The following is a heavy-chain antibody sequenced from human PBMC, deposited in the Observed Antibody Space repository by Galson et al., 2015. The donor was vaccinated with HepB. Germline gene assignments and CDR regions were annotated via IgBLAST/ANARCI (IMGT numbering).Heavy chain of an antibody. V-gene: IGHV1-69*06. CDR2: IIPIFGTA. J-gene: IGHJ6*02. D-gene: IGHD1-26*01. CDR3: AREAGAPFYYYYGMDV. Sequence: SVKVSCKASGGTFSSYAISWVRQAPGQGLEWMGGIIPIFGTANYAQKFQSRVTITADKSTSTAYMELSSLRSEDTAVYYCAREAGAPFYYYYGMDVWGQGTTVTVSS. CDR1: GGTFSSYA.